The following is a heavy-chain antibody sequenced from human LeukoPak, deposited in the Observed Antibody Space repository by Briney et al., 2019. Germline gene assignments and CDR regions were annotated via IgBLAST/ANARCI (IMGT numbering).Heavy chain of an antibody. Sequence: SETLSLTCAVSGASVSSHYWTWIRQSPGRGLEWIGHIYHSGTTKYNPSLKSRVSISVDTPKSQFSLKLKSVSAADTAVYYCCAESGYGDHDYWGQGTLVIVSS. CDR1: GASVSSHY. CDR2: IYHSGTT. J-gene: IGHJ4*02. V-gene: IGHV4-59*02. CDR3: CAESGYGDHDY. D-gene: IGHD5-12*01.